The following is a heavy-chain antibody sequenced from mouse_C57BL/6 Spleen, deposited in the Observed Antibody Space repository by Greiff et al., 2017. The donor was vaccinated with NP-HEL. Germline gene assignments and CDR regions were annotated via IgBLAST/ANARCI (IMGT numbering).Heavy chain of an antibody. V-gene: IGHV5-6*01. D-gene: IGHD2-4*01. CDR1: GFTFSSYG. CDR3: ARHEESYYDYDDAMDY. Sequence: EVKLMESGGDLVKPGGSLKLSCAASGFTFSSYGMSWVRQTPDKRLEWVATISSGGSYTYYPDSVKGRFTISRDNAKNTLYLQMSSLKSEDTAMYYCARHEESYYDYDDAMDYWGQGTSVTVSS. J-gene: IGHJ4*01. CDR2: ISSGGSYT.